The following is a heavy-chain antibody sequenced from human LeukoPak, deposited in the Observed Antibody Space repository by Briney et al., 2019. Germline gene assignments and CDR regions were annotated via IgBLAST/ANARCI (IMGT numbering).Heavy chain of an antibody. J-gene: IGHJ4*02. V-gene: IGHV4-39*01. CDR3: ARLRDGRWLLEY. D-gene: IGHD5-24*01. Sequence: SETLSLTCTVSGGSISSSYYYWGWIRQPPGKGLEWIGSIYSSGSTYYNPSLKSRVTISVDTSKNQFSLKLTFVTAADTAVYYCARLRDGRWLLEYWGQGTLVTVSS. CDR2: IYSSGST. CDR1: GGSISSSYYY.